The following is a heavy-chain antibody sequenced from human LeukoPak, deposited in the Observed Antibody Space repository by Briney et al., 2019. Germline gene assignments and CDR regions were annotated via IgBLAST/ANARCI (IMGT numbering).Heavy chain of an antibody. CDR3: ARESPTYYYGSGSYYGMDV. CDR1: GGSFSGYY. J-gene: IGHJ6*02. CDR2: INHSGST. Sequence: PSETLSLTCAVYGGSFSGYYWSWIRQPPGKGLEWIGEINHSGSTNYIPSLKSRVTISVDTSKNQFSLKLSSVTAADTAVYYCARESPTYYYGSGSYYGMDVWGQGTTVTVSS. D-gene: IGHD3-10*01. V-gene: IGHV4-34*01.